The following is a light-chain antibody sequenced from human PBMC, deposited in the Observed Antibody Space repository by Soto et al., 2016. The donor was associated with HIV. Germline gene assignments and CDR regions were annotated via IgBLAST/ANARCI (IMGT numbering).Light chain of an antibody. CDR1: KLGDKY. CDR3: QAWDSSTPWV. Sequence: SYELTQPPSLSVSSGQTATIACSADKLGDKYVSWYQQKPGQSPVLVIYQDNKRPSGIPERFSGSNSGNTATLTISGTQAMDEADYYCQAWDSSTPWVFGGGTKLTVL. J-gene: IGLJ3*02. V-gene: IGLV3-1*01. CDR2: QDN.